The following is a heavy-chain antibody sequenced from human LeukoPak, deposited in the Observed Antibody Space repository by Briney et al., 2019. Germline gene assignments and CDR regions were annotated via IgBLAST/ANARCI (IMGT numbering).Heavy chain of an antibody. J-gene: IGHJ4*02. CDR3: ASSPIGYYYDSSGYYFDY. V-gene: IGHV3-21*01. CDR1: GFTFSNFN. D-gene: IGHD3-22*01. CDR2: ISGSGAYI. Sequence: GGSLGLSCAASGFTFSNFNMNWVRQAPGKGLEWVSSISGSGAYIYYADSLKGRFTVSRDNAKNSLFLQMNSLRAEDTAVYYCASSPIGYYYDSSGYYFDYWGQGTLVTVSS.